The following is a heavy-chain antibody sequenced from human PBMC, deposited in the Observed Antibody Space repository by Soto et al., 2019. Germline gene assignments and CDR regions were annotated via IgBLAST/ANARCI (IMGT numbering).Heavy chain of an antibody. CDR1: GYTFTSYY. CDR2: INPSGGST. D-gene: IGHD3-10*01. J-gene: IGHJ4*02. CDR3: ARDSTISYYYGSGSYYKGYFYY. V-gene: IGHV1-46*01. Sequence: ASVKVSCQASGYTFTSYYMHWVRQAPGQGLEWMGIINPSGGSTSYAQKFPGRVTMTRGTSTSTVCMELSSLRSEDTAVYYCARDSTISYYYGSGSYYKGYFYYWGQGTLVTVPS.